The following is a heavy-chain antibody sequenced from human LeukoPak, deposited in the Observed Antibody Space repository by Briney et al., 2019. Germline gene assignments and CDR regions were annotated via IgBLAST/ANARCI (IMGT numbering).Heavy chain of an antibody. CDR2: ISNDGSDK. Sequence: GSLRLSCAASGFTFSSYVMHWVRQAPGKGLECVAVISNDGSDKYYADSVKGRFTISRDNSKNTLYLQMNSLRAEDTALYYCARDGGYSRGWTYGAGNYWGQGTLVTVSS. V-gene: IGHV3-30*04. J-gene: IGHJ4*02. D-gene: IGHD6-19*01. CDR1: GFTFSSYV. CDR3: ARDGGYSRGWTYGAGNY.